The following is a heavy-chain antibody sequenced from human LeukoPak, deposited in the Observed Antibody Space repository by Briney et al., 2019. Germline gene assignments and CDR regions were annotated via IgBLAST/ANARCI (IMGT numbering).Heavy chain of an antibody. Sequence: GGSLRLSCAASGFTFSSYNMNWVRQAPGKGLEWVSSISSGSNYIYYADSVKGRFTISRDHAKNSLYLQMNSLRAEDTAVYYCARGTPTTRDFDYWGLGTLVTVSS. J-gene: IGHJ4*02. CDR3: ARGTPTTRDFDY. CDR1: GFTFSSYN. V-gene: IGHV3-21*01. CDR2: ISSGSNYI. D-gene: IGHD4-11*01.